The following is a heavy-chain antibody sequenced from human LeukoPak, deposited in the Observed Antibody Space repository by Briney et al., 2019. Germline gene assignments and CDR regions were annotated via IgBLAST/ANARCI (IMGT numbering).Heavy chain of an antibody. J-gene: IGHJ5*02. V-gene: IGHV4-34*01. CDR1: VGSFSGYY. CDR2: INHSGST. CDR3: ARAFYSFWFDP. D-gene: IGHD2-15*01. Sequence: SETLSLTCAVYVGSFSGYYWSWIRQPPWKGLEWIGEINHSGSTNYNPSLKSRVTISVDTSKNQFSLKLSSVTAADTAVYYCARAFYSFWFDPWGQGTLVTVSS.